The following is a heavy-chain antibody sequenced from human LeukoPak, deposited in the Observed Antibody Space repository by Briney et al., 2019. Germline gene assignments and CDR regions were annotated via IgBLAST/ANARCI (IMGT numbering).Heavy chain of an antibody. J-gene: IGHJ6*02. V-gene: IGHV3-23*01. CDR3: ARDLHYYVAMDV. Sequence: GGSLRLSCAASGFTFSSYAMSWVRRAPGKGLEWVSAISVSGSSTYYPDSVKGRFTISRDNSKSMLFLQLNSLRAEDTALYYCARDLHYYVAMDVWGQGTTVTVSS. CDR2: ISVSGSST. D-gene: IGHD3-10*02. CDR1: GFTFSSYA.